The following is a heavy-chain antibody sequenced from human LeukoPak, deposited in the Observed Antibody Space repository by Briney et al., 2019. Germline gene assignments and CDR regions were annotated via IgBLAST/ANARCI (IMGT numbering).Heavy chain of an antibody. J-gene: IGHJ4*02. CDR1: GGSISRSSYY. D-gene: IGHD3-22*01. Sequence: PSETLSLTCTVSGGSISRSSYYWGWIRQPPGKGLEWIGSIYYSGSTYYNPSLKSRVTISVDTSKNQFSLKLSSVTAADTAVYYCARDRHYYDSSGYYYFDYWGQGTLVTVSS. CDR3: ARDRHYYDSSGYYYFDY. V-gene: IGHV4-39*07. CDR2: IYYSGST.